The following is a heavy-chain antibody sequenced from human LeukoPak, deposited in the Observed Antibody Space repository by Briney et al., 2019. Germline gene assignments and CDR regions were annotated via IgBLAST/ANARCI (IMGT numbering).Heavy chain of an antibody. J-gene: IGHJ3*02. D-gene: IGHD5-18*01. Sequence: PGGSLRLSCAASGFTFSSYEMNWVRQAPGKGMEWVSYISSSGSTIYYADSVKGRFTISRDNAKNSLYLQMNSLRAEDTAVYYCARVSRQLWLRGAFDIWGQGTMVTVSS. CDR1: GFTFSSYE. CDR2: ISSSGSTI. CDR3: ARVSRQLWLRGAFDI. V-gene: IGHV3-48*03.